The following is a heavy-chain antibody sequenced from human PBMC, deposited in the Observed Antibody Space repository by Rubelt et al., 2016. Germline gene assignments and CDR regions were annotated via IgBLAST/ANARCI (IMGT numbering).Heavy chain of an antibody. CDR1: GGSFSNYY. CDR3: ARDIGVTGIHSYYYGMDG. D-gene: IGHD1-20*01. CDR2: IDHRGST. Sequence: QVQLQQWGAGLLKPSETLSLTCAVYGGSFSNYYWNWIRQLPGKGLEWIGEIDHRGSTNYNPSLKSRVIMSVDTSRNKFSLKLSSVSAAETAVYYCARDIGVTGIHSYYYGMDGWGQGTTVTVSS. J-gene: IGHJ6*02. V-gene: IGHV4-34*01.